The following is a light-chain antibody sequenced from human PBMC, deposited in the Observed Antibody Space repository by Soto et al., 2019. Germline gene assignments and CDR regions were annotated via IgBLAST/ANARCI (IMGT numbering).Light chain of an antibody. Sequence: DIVLTQSPGTLSLSPGERATLSCRASQTICSNVLAWYQHKPGQAPRLLIQGASSRATAVPDRFRGSGSGTDFTLTISRLEPEDFAVYYCQQHSNWPPWTFGQGTKVEIK. CDR2: GAS. J-gene: IGKJ1*01. V-gene: IGKV3D-20*02. CDR3: QQHSNWPPWT. CDR1: QTICSNV.